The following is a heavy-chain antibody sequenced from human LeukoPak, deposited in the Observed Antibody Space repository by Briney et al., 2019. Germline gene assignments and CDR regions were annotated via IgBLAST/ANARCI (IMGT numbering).Heavy chain of an antibody. CDR1: GFTFSSYG. J-gene: IGHJ3*02. CDR2: IWYDGSNK. D-gene: IGHD2-2*01. CDR3: ARDLDYQLLYAFGI. V-gene: IGHV3-33*01. Sequence: GGSLRLSCAASGFTFSSYGMHWVRQAPGKGLEWVAVIWYDGSNKYYADSVKGRFTISRDNSKNTLYLQMNSLRAEDTAVYYCARDLDYQLLYAFGIWGQGTMVTVSS.